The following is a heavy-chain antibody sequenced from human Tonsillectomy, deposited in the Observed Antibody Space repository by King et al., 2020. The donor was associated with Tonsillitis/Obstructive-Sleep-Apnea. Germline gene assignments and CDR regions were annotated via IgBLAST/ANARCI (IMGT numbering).Heavy chain of an antibody. V-gene: IGHV4-59*01. J-gene: IGHJ6*03. CDR1: GGSISSYY. CDR3: AISYYYYYMDV. CDR2: IYYSGST. Sequence: QLQESGPGLVKPSETLSLTCTVSGGSISSYYWSWIRQPPGKGLEWIGYIYYSGSTTYNPSLKSRVTISVDTSKNQFSLKLSSVTAADTAVYYCAISYYYYYMDVWGKGTTVTVSS.